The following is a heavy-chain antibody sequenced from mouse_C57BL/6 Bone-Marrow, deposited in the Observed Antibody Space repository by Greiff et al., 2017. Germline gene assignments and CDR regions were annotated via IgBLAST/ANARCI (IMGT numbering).Heavy chain of an antibody. V-gene: IGHV1-69*01. CDR2: IDPSASYT. Sequence: QVQLQQPGAELVMPGASVKLSCKASGYTFTSYWMHWVKQRPGQGLEWIGEIDPSASYTNYNQKFKGKSTLTVDKSSSTAYMQLSSLTSEDSAVYYCARAFITTVVANYAMDYWGQGTSVTVSS. CDR3: ARAFITTVVANYAMDY. CDR1: GYTFTSYW. D-gene: IGHD1-1*01. J-gene: IGHJ4*01.